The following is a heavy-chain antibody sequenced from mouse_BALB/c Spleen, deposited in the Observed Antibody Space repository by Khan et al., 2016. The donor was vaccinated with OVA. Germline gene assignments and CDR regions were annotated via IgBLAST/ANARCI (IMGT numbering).Heavy chain of an antibody. CDR2: ISSGGST. D-gene: IGHD2-14*01. CDR1: GFTFSSYV. J-gene: IGHJ2*01. CDR3: TREAYRYDEYYFDY. V-gene: IGHV5-6-5*01. Sequence: EVELVESGGGSVKPGGSLKLSCVVSGFTFSSYVMSWVRQTPEKRLEWVASISSGGSTYYPDSVKGRFTISRDNARNIVYLQMSSLRSEDMAMHFCTREAYRYDEYYFDYWGQGTTLTVSS.